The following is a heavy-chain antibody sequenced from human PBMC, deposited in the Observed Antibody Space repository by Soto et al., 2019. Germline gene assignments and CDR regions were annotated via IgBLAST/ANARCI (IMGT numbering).Heavy chain of an antibody. Sequence: AASVKVSCKASGYTFTSYYMHWVRQATGQGLEWMGWMNPNSGNTGYAQKFQGRVTMTRNTSISTAYMELSSLRSEDTAVYYCARERTVAGNDYWGQGTLVTVSS. V-gene: IGHV1-8*02. D-gene: IGHD6-19*01. J-gene: IGHJ4*02. CDR2: MNPNSGNT. CDR3: ARERTVAGNDY. CDR1: GYTFTSYY.